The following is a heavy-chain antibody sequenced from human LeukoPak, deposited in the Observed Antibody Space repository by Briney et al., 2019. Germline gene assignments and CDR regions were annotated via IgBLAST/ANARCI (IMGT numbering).Heavy chain of an antibody. J-gene: IGHJ4*02. CDR3: ACDYSPGYSSSWPPFDY. D-gene: IGHD6-13*01. Sequence: ASVKVSCKASGYTFTSYYMHWVRQAPGQGLEWMGIINPSGGSTSYAQKFQGRVTMTRDTSTSTVYMELSSLRSEDTAVYYCACDYSPGYSSSWPPFDYWGQGTLVTVSS. CDR2: INPSGGST. V-gene: IGHV1-46*01. CDR1: GYTFTSYY.